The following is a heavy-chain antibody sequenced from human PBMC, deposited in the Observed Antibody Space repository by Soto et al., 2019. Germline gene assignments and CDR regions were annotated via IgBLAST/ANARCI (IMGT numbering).Heavy chain of an antibody. J-gene: IGHJ4*02. Sequence: EVQLVESGGGLVKPGGSLRLSCAASGFTFSSYSMNWVRQAPGKGLEWVSSISSSSSYIYYADSVKGRFTISRDNAKNSLYLQMNSLRAEDTAVYYCANLDFWSGYYTGYWGQGTLVTVSS. CDR1: GFTFSSYS. D-gene: IGHD3-3*01. V-gene: IGHV3-21*01. CDR2: ISSSSSYI. CDR3: ANLDFWSGYYTGY.